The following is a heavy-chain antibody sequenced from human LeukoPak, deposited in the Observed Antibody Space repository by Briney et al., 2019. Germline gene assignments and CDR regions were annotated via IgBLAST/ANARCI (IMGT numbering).Heavy chain of an antibody. Sequence: SETLSLTCSVSGGSISSSSYYWGWIRQPPRKGLEWIGSIYYSGTTYYNLSLKSRVTISVDTSKNQFSLKLSSVTAADTAVYYCARLPINSYDAFDIWGQGTMVTVSS. CDR2: IYYSGTT. J-gene: IGHJ3*02. D-gene: IGHD5-12*01. CDR3: ARLPINSYDAFDI. CDR1: GGSISSSSYY. V-gene: IGHV4-39*01.